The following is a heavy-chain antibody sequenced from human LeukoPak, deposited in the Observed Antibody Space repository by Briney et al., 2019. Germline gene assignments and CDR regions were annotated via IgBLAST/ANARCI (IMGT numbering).Heavy chain of an antibody. CDR2: ISSSGRTI. Sequence: PGGSLRLSCTASGFTFGDYAMSWFRQAPGKGLEWLSYISSSGRTIYYADSVKGRFTISRDNAKNSLDLQMNSLRAEDTAVYYCARGSYYYGSGSFVDYWGQGTLVTVSS. V-gene: IGHV3-11*04. CDR3: ARGSYYYGSGSFVDY. D-gene: IGHD3-10*01. J-gene: IGHJ4*02. CDR1: GFTFGDYA.